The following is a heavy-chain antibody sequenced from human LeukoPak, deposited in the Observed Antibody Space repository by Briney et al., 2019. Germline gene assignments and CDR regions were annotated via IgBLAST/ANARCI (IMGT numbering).Heavy chain of an antibody. CDR3: ARDLTLGYRIFDY. Sequence: GASVEVSCRASGYTFTSYAMNWVRQAPGQGLEWMGWINTNTGNPTYAQGFTGRFVFSLDTSVSTAYLQISSLKAEDTAVYYCARDLTLGYRIFDYWGQGTLVTVSS. CDR2: INTNTGNP. V-gene: IGHV7-4-1*02. J-gene: IGHJ4*02. D-gene: IGHD1-14*01. CDR1: GYTFTSYA.